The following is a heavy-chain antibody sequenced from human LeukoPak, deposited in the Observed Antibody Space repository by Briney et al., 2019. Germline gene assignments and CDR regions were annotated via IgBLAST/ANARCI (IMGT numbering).Heavy chain of an antibody. D-gene: IGHD6-19*01. V-gene: IGHV3-21*01. CDR3: ARDRSSGWYILPPGDY. J-gene: IGHJ4*02. CDR2: ISSSSSYI. Sequence: GGSLRLSCAASGFTFDDHGMSWVRQAPGKGLEWVSSISSSSSYIYYADSVKGRFTISRDNAKNSLYLQMNSLRAEDTAVYYCARDRSSGWYILPPGDYWGQGTLVTVSS. CDR1: GFTFDDHG.